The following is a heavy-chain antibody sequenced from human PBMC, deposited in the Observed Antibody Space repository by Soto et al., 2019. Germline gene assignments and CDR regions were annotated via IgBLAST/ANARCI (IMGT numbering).Heavy chain of an antibody. V-gene: IGHV4-31*03. CDR3: ARGYPHSGTYYFDY. Sequence: SETLSLTCTVSSGSIISGGYYWNWIRQHPGKGLEWIGYIFYSGSTYYNPSLKSRVIISGDTSKSQFSLQLSSVTAADTAVYYCARGYPHSGTYYFDYWGQGTLVTVSS. J-gene: IGHJ4*02. CDR1: SGSIISGGYY. CDR2: IFYSGST. D-gene: IGHD3-10*01.